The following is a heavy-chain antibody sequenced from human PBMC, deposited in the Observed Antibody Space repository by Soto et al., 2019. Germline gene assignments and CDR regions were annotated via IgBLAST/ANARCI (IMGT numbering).Heavy chain of an antibody. CDR2: VYHSGSA. D-gene: IGHD2-2*01. CDR1: GASISSSHW. V-gene: IGHV4-4*02. CDR3: ARNAVVSAALDP. J-gene: IGHJ5*02. Sequence: SETLSLTCDVSGASISSSHWWCWLRQPPGKGLEWIGEVYHSGSANYNPSLESRVTMSVDKSKNQFSLRLSSVTAADTALYYCARNAVVSAALDPWGQGTLVTVSA.